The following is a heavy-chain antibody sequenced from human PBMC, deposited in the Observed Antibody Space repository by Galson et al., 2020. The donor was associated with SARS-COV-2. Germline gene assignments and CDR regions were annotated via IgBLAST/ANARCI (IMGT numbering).Heavy chain of an antibody. CDR2: IFSNDEK. CDR3: ARLQREVTIFGVVISPIDY. Sequence: SGPTLVKPTETLTLTCTVSGFSLSNARMGVSWIRQPPGKALEWLAHIFSNDEKSYSTSLKSRLTISKDTSKSQVVLTMTNMDPEDTATYYCARLQREVTIFGVVISPIDYWGQGTLVTVSS. J-gene: IGHJ4*02. V-gene: IGHV2-26*01. D-gene: IGHD3-3*01. CDR1: GFSLSNARMG.